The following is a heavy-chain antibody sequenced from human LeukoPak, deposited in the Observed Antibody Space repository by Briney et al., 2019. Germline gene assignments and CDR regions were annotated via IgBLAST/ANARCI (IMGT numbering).Heavy chain of an antibody. J-gene: IGHJ4*02. CDR2: ISSSSSYI. Sequence: GGSLRLSCAASGFTFSSYSMNWVRQAPGKGLEWVSSISSSSSYIYYADSVKGRVTISRDNTRKSVILQIDSLRADDTAVYYCVRVQPVWGDGYNRDYFDHWGQGSQVTVSS. V-gene: IGHV3-21*01. D-gene: IGHD5-24*01. CDR1: GFTFSSYS. CDR3: VRVQPVWGDGYNRDYFDH.